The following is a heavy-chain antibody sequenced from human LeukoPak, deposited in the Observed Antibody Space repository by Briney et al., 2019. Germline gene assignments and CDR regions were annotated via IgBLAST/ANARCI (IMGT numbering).Heavy chain of an antibody. CDR1: GGTFSSYT. V-gene: IGHV1-69*02. CDR2: IIPILGIA. D-gene: IGHD3-3*01. CDR3: ARAPYDFWIGYLYYFDY. J-gene: IGHJ4*02. Sequence: ASVKVSCKASGGTFSSYTISWVRQAPGQGLEWMGRIIPILGIANYAQKFQGRVTITADKSTSTAYMELSSLRSEDTAVYYCARAPYDFWIGYLYYFDYWGQGTLVTVSS.